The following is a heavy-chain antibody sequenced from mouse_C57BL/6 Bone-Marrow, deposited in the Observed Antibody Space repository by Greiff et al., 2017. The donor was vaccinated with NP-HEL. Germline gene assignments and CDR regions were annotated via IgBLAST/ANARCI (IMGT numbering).Heavy chain of an antibody. Sequence: QVHVKLSGPGLVAPSQSLSITCTVSGFSLTSYGVDWVRQSPGKGLEWLGVIWGVGSTNYNSALKSRLSISKDNSKSQVFLKMNSLQTDDTAMYYCASGYDYDRFAYWGQGTLVTVSA. CDR3: ASGYDYDRFAY. CDR2: IWGVGST. CDR1: GFSLTSYG. D-gene: IGHD2-4*01. J-gene: IGHJ3*01. V-gene: IGHV2-6*01.